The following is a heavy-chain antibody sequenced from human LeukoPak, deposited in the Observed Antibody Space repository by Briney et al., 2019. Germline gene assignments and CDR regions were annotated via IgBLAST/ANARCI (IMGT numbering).Heavy chain of an antibody. Sequence: GGSLRLSCAASGFTFSSYSMNWVRQAPGKGLEWVSSISSSSSYIYYADSVKGRFTISRDNAKNSLYLQMNSLRAEDTAVYYCAKENRNYVFYDYWGQGTLVTVSS. J-gene: IGHJ4*02. CDR3: AKENRNYVFYDY. CDR2: ISSSSSYI. CDR1: GFTFSSYS. D-gene: IGHD1-7*01. V-gene: IGHV3-21*04.